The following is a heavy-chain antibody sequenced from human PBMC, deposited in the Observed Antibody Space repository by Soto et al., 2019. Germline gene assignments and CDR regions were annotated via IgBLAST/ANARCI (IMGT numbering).Heavy chain of an antibody. Sequence: QVHLVQFGAEVREPGSSVKVSCTASGGTFNTHTISWVRQAPGLGLEWMGRIIPMLGMSNSPQKFRGRVSITADKSTSTVYMALTRLTSDDTAVYYCATSYGSGSSHFDSWGQGTLVTVSS. CDR2: IIPMLGMS. J-gene: IGHJ4*02. V-gene: IGHV1-69*02. CDR1: GGTFNTHT. D-gene: IGHD3-10*01. CDR3: ATSYGSGSSHFDS.